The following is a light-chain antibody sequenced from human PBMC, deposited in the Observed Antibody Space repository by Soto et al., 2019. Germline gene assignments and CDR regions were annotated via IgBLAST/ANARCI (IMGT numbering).Light chain of an antibody. CDR2: SNN. J-gene: IGLJ2*01. V-gene: IGLV1-44*01. CDR3: AAWDDSLKAVL. Sequence: QSVLTQPPSASGTPGQRVTISCSGSSSNIGSNTVNWYQQLPGTAPKLLIFSNNQRPSGVPDRFSGSRSGTSAFLAISGLQSGDEANYYCAAWDDSLKAVLFGGGTKLTVL. CDR1: SSNIGSNT.